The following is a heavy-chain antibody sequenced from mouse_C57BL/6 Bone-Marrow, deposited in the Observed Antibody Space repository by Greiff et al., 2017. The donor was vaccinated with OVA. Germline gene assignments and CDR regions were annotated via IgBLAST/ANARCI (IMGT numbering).Heavy chain of an antibody. Sequence: VQLKESGPELVKPGASVKISCKASGYSFTGYYMHWVKQSSEKSLEWIGEINPSTGGTSYNQKFKGKATLTVDKSSSTAYMQLKSLTSEDSAVYYCAPYLRGYFDYWGQGTTLTVSS. CDR1: GYSFTGYY. CDR2: INPSTGGT. J-gene: IGHJ2*01. CDR3: APYLRGYFDY. V-gene: IGHV1-43*01.